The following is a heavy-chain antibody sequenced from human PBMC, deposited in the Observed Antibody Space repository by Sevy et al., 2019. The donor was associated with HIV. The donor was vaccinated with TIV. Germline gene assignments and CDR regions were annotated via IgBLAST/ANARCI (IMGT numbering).Heavy chain of an antibody. CDR1: GGSFGSSSYY. V-gene: IGHV4-61*02. CDR3: AGRIAVAAFDY. J-gene: IGHJ4*02. CDR2: IYTSGTT. D-gene: IGHD6-19*01. Sequence: SETLSLTCTVSGGSFGSSSYYWNWIRQPAGKGLEWIGRIYTSGTTNYNSSLKSRVTMSVDTSKNQFSLKLSSVTAADTAVYYCAGRIAVAAFDYWGQGNLVTVSS.